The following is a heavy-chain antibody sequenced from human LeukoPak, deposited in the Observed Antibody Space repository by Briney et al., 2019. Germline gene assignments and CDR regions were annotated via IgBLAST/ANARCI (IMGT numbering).Heavy chain of an antibody. V-gene: IGHV4-4*07. CDR1: GASTNPYC. J-gene: IGHJ2*01. Sequence: SETLSLTCAVSGASTNPYCWNWIRQPAGKGLEWIGRISRSGATNYNPSLKSRVTMTVDASKKQLQFSLRLSSVTAADTAVYYCARRQGYWCFDLWGRGTLVTVSS. CDR3: ARRQGYWCFDL. CDR2: ISRSGAT.